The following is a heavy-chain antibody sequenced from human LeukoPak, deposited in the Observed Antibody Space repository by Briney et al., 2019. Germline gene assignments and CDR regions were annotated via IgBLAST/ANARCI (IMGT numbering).Heavy chain of an antibody. CDR3: AGTDYYDSSGYNY. J-gene: IGHJ4*02. CDR2: LSISGSTI. Sequence: GGCLRLSSAASGFTFSSYAMSCVRQAPGKGLGCVSYLSISGSTIYYADSVKGRFTTSRDNAKTSMYLQMNSPRAEATAVYYCAGTDYYDSSGYNYWGQGNLVTVSS. CDR1: GFTFSSYA. V-gene: IGHV3-48*04. D-gene: IGHD3-22*01.